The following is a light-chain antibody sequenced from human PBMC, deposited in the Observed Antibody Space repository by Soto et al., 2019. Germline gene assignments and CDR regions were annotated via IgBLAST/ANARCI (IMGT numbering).Light chain of an antibody. CDR1: QTISSW. CDR3: QQYNNWPPVT. CDR2: KAS. Sequence: DIQMTQSPSTLSGSVGDRVTITCRARQTISSWLAWYQQKPGKAPKLLIYKASTLKSGVPSRFSGSGSGTEFTLTISSLQSEDFAVYYCQQYNNWPPVTFGQGTKVDI. J-gene: IGKJ1*01. V-gene: IGKV1-5*03.